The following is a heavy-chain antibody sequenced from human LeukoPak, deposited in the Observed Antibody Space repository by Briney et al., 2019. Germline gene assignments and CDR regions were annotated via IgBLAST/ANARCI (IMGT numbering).Heavy chain of an antibody. D-gene: IGHD3-22*01. CDR2: ISGSGGST. Sequence: PGGSLRLSCAASGFTFSSYAMSWVRQAPGKGLEWVSAISGSGGSTYYADSVKGRFTISRDNAKNSLYLQMNSLRAEDTAVYYCASYYYDSSGLVDYWLQGTLVSVPS. CDR1: GFTFSSYA. J-gene: IGHJ4*02. CDR3: ASYYYDSSGLVDY. V-gene: IGHV3-23*01.